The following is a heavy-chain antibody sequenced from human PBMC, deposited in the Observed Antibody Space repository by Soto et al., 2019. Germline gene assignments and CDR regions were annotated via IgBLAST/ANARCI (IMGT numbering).Heavy chain of an antibody. CDR2: IYYSGST. J-gene: IGHJ5*02. CDR1: GGSISSGGYY. Sequence: SETLSLTCTVSGGSISSGGYYWSWIRQHPGKGLEWIGYIYYSGSTYYNPSLKSRVTISVDTSKNQFSLKLSSVTAADTAVYYCARHPERIAQIGWFDPWGQGTLVTVSS. CDR3: ARHPERIAQIGWFDP. D-gene: IGHD6-13*01. V-gene: IGHV4-31*03.